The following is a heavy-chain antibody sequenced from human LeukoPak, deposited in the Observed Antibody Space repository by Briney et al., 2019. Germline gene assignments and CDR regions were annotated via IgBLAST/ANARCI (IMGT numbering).Heavy chain of an antibody. CDR3: ARHSSPGYSSSWYDPRRIGWFDP. V-gene: IGHV4-34*01. CDR1: GGSFSGYY. Sequence: PSETLSLTCAVYGGSFSGYYWSWIRQPPGKGLEWIGEINHSGSTNYNPSLKSRVTISVDTSKNQFSLKLSSVTAADTAVYYCARHSSPGYSSSWYDPRRIGWFDPWGQGTLVTVSS. D-gene: IGHD6-13*01. J-gene: IGHJ5*02. CDR2: INHSGST.